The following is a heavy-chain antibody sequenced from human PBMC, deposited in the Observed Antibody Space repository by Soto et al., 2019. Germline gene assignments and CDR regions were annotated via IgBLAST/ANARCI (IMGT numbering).Heavy chain of an antibody. Sequence: QVKLVESGGGVVQPGRSLRLSCAASGFSFSTYGMHWVRQAPGKGLEGVAVIWYDGSRTYYTDSVKGRFTISRDNSKNTLYLQMDSLRVEDTAVYFCARQWGEGCKVPYLDQWGQGTLVTVSS. CDR1: GFSFSTYG. CDR3: ARQWGEGCKVPYLDQ. J-gene: IGHJ4*02. D-gene: IGHD1-26*01. V-gene: IGHV3-33*01. CDR2: IWYDGSRT.